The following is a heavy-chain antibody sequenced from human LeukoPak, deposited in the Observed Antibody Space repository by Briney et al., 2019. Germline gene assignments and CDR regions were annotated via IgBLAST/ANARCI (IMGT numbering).Heavy chain of an antibody. J-gene: IGHJ3*02. CDR3: ARDPPMYYYDEPGSRDAFDI. V-gene: IGHV3-33*01. D-gene: IGHD3-22*01. CDR1: GFTFSRYG. CDR2: IWYDGSNK. Sequence: PGGSLRLSCAASGFTFSRYGMHWVRQAPGKGLEWVAVIWYDGSNKYYAESVKGGLTISRDNSKNTLHMQMNSLRAEDTAVYYCARDPPMYYYDEPGSRDAFDIWGQGTMVTVSS.